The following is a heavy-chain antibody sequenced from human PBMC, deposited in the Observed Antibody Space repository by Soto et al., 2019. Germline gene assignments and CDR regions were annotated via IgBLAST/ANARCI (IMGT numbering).Heavy chain of an antibody. D-gene: IGHD3-22*01. CDR2: IYYAGSF. J-gene: IGHJ4*02. CDR3: ARLGGYYQALDS. Sequence: SETLSLTCTVSGGSISNYYWSWVRQPPGKGLEWIGYIYYAGSFTYNPSLKSRVTISLNTSKNEVSLRLTSVTAADTAVYYCARLGGYYQALDSWGQGTLVTVSS. V-gene: IGHV4-59*08. CDR1: GGSISNYY.